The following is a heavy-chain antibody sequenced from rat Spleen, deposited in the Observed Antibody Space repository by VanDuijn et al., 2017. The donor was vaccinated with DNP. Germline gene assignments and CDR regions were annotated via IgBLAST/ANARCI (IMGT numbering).Heavy chain of an antibody. CDR2: ISYSGST. CDR1: GYFITNNY. V-gene: IGHV3-1*01. D-gene: IGHD1-5*01. Sequence: EVQLQESGPGLVKPSQSLSLTCSVTGYFITNNYWAWIRKFPGNKMEWMGYISYSGSTGYNPSLTSRVSITRDTSKNQFFLQVNSVITEDTATYYCARLGTQGFTYWGQGTLVTVSS. J-gene: IGHJ3*01. CDR3: ARLGTQGFTY.